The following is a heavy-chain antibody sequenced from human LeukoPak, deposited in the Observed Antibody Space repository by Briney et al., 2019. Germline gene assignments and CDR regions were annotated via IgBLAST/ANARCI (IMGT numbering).Heavy chain of an antibody. CDR3: ARDRVDTAGNNWFDP. CDR1: GGSISSYY. Sequence: KTSETLSLTCTVSGGSISSYYWSWIRQPPGKGLEWIGYIYYSGSTNYNPSLKSRVTISVDTSKNQFSLKLSSVTAADTAVYYCARDRVDTAGNNWFDPWGQGTLVTVSS. J-gene: IGHJ5*02. D-gene: IGHD5-18*01. V-gene: IGHV4-59*01. CDR2: IYYSGST.